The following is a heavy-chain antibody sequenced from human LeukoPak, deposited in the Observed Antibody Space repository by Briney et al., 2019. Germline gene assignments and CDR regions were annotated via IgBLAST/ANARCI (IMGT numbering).Heavy chain of an antibody. J-gene: IGHJ6*03. CDR2: IYYSGST. Sequence: SETLSLTCTVSGGSISSYYWSWIRQPPGKGLEWIGYIYYSGSTTYNPSLKSRVTISGDTSKNQFSLKLSSVTAADTAVYYCARVPTYYYDSSGYYPSYYYYYMDVWGKGTTVTVSS. D-gene: IGHD3-22*01. V-gene: IGHV4-59*01. CDR1: GGSISSYY. CDR3: ARVPTYYYDSSGYYPSYYYYYMDV.